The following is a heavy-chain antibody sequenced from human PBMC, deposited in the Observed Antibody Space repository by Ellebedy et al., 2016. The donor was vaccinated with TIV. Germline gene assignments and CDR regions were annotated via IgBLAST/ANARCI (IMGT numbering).Heavy chain of an antibody. V-gene: IGHV3-30*03. Sequence: GGSLRLXCAASGFTFSSYGMHWVRQAPGKGLEWVAVISYDGSNKYYADSVKGRFTISRDNSKNTLYLQMNSLRAEDTAVYYCARAVGAMVDYWGQGTLVTVSS. CDR2: ISYDGSNK. CDR3: ARAVGAMVDY. CDR1: GFTFSSYG. J-gene: IGHJ4*02. D-gene: IGHD1-26*01.